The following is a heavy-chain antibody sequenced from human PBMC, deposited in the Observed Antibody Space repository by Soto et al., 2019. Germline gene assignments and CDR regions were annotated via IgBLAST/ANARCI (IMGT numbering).Heavy chain of an antibody. CDR3: ARWEQGWGSYYNNYYYGMDV. D-gene: IGHD3-10*01. V-gene: IGHV5-51*01. CDR1: GYSFTSYW. Sequence: GESLKISCKGSGYSFTSYWIGWVRQMPGKGLEWMGIIYPGDSDTRYSPSFQGQVTISADKSISTAYLQWSSLKASDTAMYYCARWEQGWGSYYNNYYYGMDVWGQGTTVTVSS. CDR2: IYPGDSDT. J-gene: IGHJ6*02.